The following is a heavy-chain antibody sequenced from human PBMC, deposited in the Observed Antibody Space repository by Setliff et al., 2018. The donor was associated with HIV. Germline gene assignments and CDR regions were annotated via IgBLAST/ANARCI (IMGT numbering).Heavy chain of an antibody. V-gene: IGHV4-61*02. J-gene: IGHJ3*01. CDR2: IYTSGRGSD. CDR1: GASITRGTHY. CDR3: ARDQWYSTSFAFDV. Sequence: SETLSLTCNVSGASITRGTHYCNWIRQPAGKGLQWIGRIYTSGRGSDTYNPSLKSRATISVDTSKNQFSLKLNSVTAADTAVYYCARDQWYSTSFAFDVWGPGTMVTVSS. D-gene: IGHD6-13*01.